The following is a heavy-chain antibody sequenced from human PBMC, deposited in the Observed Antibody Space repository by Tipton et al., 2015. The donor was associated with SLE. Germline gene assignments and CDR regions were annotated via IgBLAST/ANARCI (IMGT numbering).Heavy chain of an antibody. CDR3: ARLGVVKGAY. CDR1: GGSITTSSYY. Sequence: TLSLTCTVSGGSITTSSYYWGWIRQPPGKGLEWIGSIFYSGNTYYNPSLKSRVTISVDTSKNQFSLKLSSVTAADTAVYYCARLGVVKGAYWGQGTLVIVSS. D-gene: IGHD2-15*01. J-gene: IGHJ4*02. CDR2: IFYSGNT. V-gene: IGHV4-39*01.